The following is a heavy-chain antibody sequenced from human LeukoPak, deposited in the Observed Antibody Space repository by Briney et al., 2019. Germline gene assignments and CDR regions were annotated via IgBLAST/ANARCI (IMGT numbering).Heavy chain of an antibody. D-gene: IGHD6-19*01. CDR3: AKGGSSGWYVIGAFDI. Sequence: GGSLRLSCAASGFTFSSYAMSWVRQAPGRGLEWVSAISGSGGSTYYADSVKGRFTISRDNSKNTLYLQMNSLRAEDTAVYYCAKGGSSGWYVIGAFDIWGQGTMVTVSS. CDR2: ISGSGGST. V-gene: IGHV3-23*01. CDR1: GFTFSSYA. J-gene: IGHJ3*02.